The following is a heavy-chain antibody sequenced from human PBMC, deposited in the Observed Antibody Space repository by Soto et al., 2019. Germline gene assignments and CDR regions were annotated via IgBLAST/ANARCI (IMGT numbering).Heavy chain of an antibody. CDR1: GVSISSYY. CDR2: IYYSGST. J-gene: IGHJ4*02. CDR3: ARHVTDTAMDPFDY. Sequence: SETLSLTCTVSGVSISSYYWIWIRQPPGKGLEWIGYIYYSGSTNYNPSLKSRVTISVDTSKNQFSLKLSSVTAADTAVYYCARHVTDTAMDPFDYWGQGTLVTVSS. V-gene: IGHV4-59*08. D-gene: IGHD5-18*01.